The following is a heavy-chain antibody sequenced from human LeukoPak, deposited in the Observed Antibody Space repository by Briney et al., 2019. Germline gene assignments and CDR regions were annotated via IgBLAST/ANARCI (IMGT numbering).Heavy chain of an antibody. CDR3: ARELPETCYFDY. V-gene: IGHV3-23*01. CDR2: ISGSGGST. CDR1: GFTFSSYS. Sequence: GGSLRLSCAASGFTFSSYSMNWVRQAPGKGLEWVSAISGSGGSTYYADSVKGRFTISRDNSKNTLYLQMNSLRAEDTAVYYCARELPETCYFDYWGQGTLVTVSS. J-gene: IGHJ4*02. D-gene: IGHD1-14*01.